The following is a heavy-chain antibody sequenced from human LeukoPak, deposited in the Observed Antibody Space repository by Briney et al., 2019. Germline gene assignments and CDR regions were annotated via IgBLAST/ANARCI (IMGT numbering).Heavy chain of an antibody. CDR2: ISGSGRNT. CDR1: GFTFSRYA. D-gene: IGHD2-2*01. V-gene: IGHV3-23*01. J-gene: IGHJ4*02. Sequence: GGSLRLSCAASGFTFSRYALTWVRQAPGKGLEWVSSISGSGRNTYYADSVKGRFTFSRDNSKNTLYVQMNSLRAEDTAVYYCARGRGYCSSTSCHSPDYWGQGTLVTVSS. CDR3: ARGRGYCSSTSCHSPDY.